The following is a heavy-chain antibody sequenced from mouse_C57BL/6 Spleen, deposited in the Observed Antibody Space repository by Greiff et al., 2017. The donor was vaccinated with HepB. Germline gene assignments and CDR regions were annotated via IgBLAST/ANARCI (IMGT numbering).Heavy chain of an antibody. CDR1: GYTFTSYW. D-gene: IGHD1-2*01. Sequence: QVQLQQPGAELVRPGTSVKLSCKASGYTFTSYWMHWVKQRPGQGLEWIGVIDPSDSYTNYNQKFKGKATLTVDTSSSTAYMQLSSLTSEDSAVYYCARSTERRGYFDVWGTGTTVTVSS. J-gene: IGHJ1*03. CDR2: IDPSDSYT. V-gene: IGHV1-59*01. CDR3: ARSTERRGYFDV.